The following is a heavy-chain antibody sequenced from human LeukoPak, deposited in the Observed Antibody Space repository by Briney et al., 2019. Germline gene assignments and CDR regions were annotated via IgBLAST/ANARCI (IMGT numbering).Heavy chain of an antibody. CDR2: ISYDGSNK. CDR1: GFTFSSYA. CDR3: ARWSIAAAGDAFDI. Sequence: GRSLRLSCAASGFTFSSYAMHWVRQAPGKGLEWVAVISYDGSNKYYADSVKGRFTISRDNSKNTLYLQMNSLRAEDTAVYYCARWSIAAAGDAFDIWGQGTMVTVSS. D-gene: IGHD6-13*01. V-gene: IGHV3-30*04. J-gene: IGHJ3*02.